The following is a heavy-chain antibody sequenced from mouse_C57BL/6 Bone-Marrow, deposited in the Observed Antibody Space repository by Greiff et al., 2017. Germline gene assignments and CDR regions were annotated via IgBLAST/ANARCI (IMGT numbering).Heavy chain of an antibody. CDR3: TLYYGSSYENAMDY. D-gene: IGHD1-1*01. Sequence: EVQVVESGAELVRPGASVKLSCTASGFNIKDDYMHWVKQRPEQGLEWIGWIDPENGDTEYASKFQGKATITADTSSNTAYLQLSSLTSEDTAVYYCTLYYGSSYENAMDYWGQGTSVTVSS. J-gene: IGHJ4*01. CDR1: GFNIKDDY. CDR2: IDPENGDT. V-gene: IGHV14-4*01.